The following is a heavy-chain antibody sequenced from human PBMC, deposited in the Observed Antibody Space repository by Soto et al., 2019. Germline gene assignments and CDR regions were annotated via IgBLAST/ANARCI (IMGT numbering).Heavy chain of an antibody. D-gene: IGHD3-22*01. CDR1: GFTVSSNY. V-gene: IGHV3-53*01. CDR3: AREAGYDSGGYYRFQYFQH. CDR2: IYGGGST. J-gene: IGHJ1*01. Sequence: GSLRLSCAASGFTVSSNYMSWVRQAPGKGLEWVSVIYGGGSTYYADSVKGRFTISRDNSKNTLYLQMNSLRAEDTAVYYCAREAGYDSGGYYRFQYFQHWGQGTQVTVSS.